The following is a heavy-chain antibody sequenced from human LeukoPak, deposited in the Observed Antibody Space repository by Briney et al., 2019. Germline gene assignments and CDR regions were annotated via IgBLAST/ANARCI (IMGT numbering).Heavy chain of an antibody. CDR2: SNPSGVGT. CDR1: GYTFTSYY. D-gene: IGHD2-8*02. Sequence: ASEKVSCKASGYTFTSYYMHWVRQAPGQGLEWMGVSNPSGVGTNYAQKFQGRVTMTRDTSTTTVYMELNSLRSEDTAVYYCAREESGGYFDYWGQGTLVTVSS. J-gene: IGHJ4*02. V-gene: IGHV1-46*01. CDR3: AREESGGYFDY.